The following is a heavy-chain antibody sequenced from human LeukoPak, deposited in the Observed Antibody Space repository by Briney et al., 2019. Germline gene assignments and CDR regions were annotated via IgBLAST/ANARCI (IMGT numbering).Heavy chain of an antibody. CDR2: ISASGGTT. V-gene: IGHV3-23*01. CDR3: AKETGILTPFDS. D-gene: IGHD3-9*01. Sequence: PGGSLRLSCAASGFTFSSYEMNWVRQAPGMGLKWVSGISASGGTTKYADSVKGRFTISRDNSKNTLYLQMNSLRAEDTAVYFCAKETGILTPFDSWGQGTLVTVSS. CDR1: GFTFSSYE. J-gene: IGHJ4*02.